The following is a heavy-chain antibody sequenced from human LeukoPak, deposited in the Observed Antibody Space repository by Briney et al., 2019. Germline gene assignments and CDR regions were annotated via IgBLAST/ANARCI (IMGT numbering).Heavy chain of an antibody. CDR3: AKERGPRDAFDI. CDR1: EFTFNSYG. Sequence: GGSLRLSCTASEFTFNSYGMHWVRQAPGKGLEWVAVVSNDGNTRKYADSVKGRFTISRDNPKSILYLQVNSLSAEDTAVYYCAKERGPRDAFDIWGQGTMVTVSS. J-gene: IGHJ3*02. CDR2: VSNDGNTR. V-gene: IGHV3-30*18.